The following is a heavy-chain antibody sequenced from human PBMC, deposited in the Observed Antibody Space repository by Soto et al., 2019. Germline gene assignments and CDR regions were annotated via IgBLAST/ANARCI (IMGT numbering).Heavy chain of an antibody. CDR1: GGSVSSGSYY. J-gene: IGHJ5*02. Sequence: QVQLQESGPGLVKPSETLSLTCTVSGGSVSSGSYYWSWIRQPPGKGLEWIGYIYYSGSTNYNPSLKSRVTISVDKSKNQFSLKLSSVTAADTAVYYCARDGIAAAGTWGQGTLVTVSS. D-gene: IGHD6-13*01. CDR3: ARDGIAAAGT. V-gene: IGHV4-61*01. CDR2: IYYSGST.